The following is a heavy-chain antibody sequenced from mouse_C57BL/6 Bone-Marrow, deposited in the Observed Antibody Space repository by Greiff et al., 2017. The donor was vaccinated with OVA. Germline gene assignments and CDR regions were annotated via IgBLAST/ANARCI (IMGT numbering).Heavy chain of an antibody. CDR1: GYTFTSYW. V-gene: IGHV1-69*01. CDR3: ARSPIDDGYYGVAY. D-gene: IGHD2-3*01. CDR2: IDPSDSYT. Sequence: VQLQQPGAELVMPGASVKLSCKASGYTFTSYWMHWVKQRPGQGLEWIGEIDPSDSYTNYNQKFKGKSTLTVDKSSSTAYMQLSSLTSEDSAVYYCARSPIDDGYYGVAYWGQGTLVTVSA. J-gene: IGHJ3*01.